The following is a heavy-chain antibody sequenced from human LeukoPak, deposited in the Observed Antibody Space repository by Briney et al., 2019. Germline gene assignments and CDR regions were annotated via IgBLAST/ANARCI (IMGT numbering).Heavy chain of an antibody. CDR3: AKDRVYGSGILGGFDP. Sequence: GGSLRLSCAASGFTFSSYSMNWVRQAPGKGLEWISYTSSSGNTINDAESVRGRFTISRDNAKNSLYLQMNSLRAEDTAVYYCAKDRVYGSGILGGFDPWGQGTLVTVSS. J-gene: IGHJ5*02. V-gene: IGHV3-48*04. CDR1: GFTFSSYS. CDR2: TSSSGNTI. D-gene: IGHD3-10*01.